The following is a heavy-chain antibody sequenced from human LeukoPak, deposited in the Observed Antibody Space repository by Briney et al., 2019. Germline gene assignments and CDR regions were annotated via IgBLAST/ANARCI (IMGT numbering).Heavy chain of an antibody. V-gene: IGHV3-7*01. CDR3: ALRITIFGVVTH. CDR1: GFSFSSYW. J-gene: IGHJ4*02. Sequence: GGSLRLSCEGSGFSFSSYWMSWVRQAPGKGLEWVANIKQDGSEKYYVDSVKGRFTISRDNAKNSLYLQMNSLRAEDTAVYYCALRITIFGVVTHWGQGTLVTVSS. D-gene: IGHD3-3*01. CDR2: IKQDGSEK.